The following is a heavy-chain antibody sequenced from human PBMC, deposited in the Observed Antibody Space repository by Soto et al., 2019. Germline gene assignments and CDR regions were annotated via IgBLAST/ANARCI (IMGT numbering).Heavy chain of an antibody. CDR2: ITPDGNRK. J-gene: IGHJ4*02. D-gene: IGHD3-10*01. V-gene: IGHV3-7*05. CDR3: ATSRGGH. CDR1: GFTFSDSW. Sequence: EVLLVESGGHLVQPGESLRLSCTASGFTFSDSWMSWVRRAPGKGLEWVANITPDGNRKFYVDSVKGRFTISRDNADNSLYLQVNGLRVDDTAVYSCATSRGGHWGQGTLVTVSS.